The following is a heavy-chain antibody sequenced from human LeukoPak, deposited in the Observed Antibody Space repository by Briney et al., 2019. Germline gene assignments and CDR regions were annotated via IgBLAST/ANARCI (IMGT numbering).Heavy chain of an antibody. V-gene: IGHV1-8*01. CDR2: MNPNSGNT. D-gene: IGHD4-11*01. J-gene: IGHJ4*02. CDR3: ARGTCDYSSKIDC. Sequence: ASVKVSCTASGYTFTTYDINWVRQATGQGLGWMGWMNPNSGNTGYAQKFQGRVTMTRNTSISTAYMELSSLTSEDTAVYYCARGTCDYSSKIDCWGQGTLVTVSS. CDR1: GYTFTTYD.